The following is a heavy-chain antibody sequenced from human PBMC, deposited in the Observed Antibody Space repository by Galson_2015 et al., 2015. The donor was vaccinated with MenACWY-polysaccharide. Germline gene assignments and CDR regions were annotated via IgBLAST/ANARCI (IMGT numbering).Heavy chain of an antibody. CDR3: AKLRGSDWRDFDY. CDR2: ISGRGSNT. D-gene: IGHD6-19*01. J-gene: IGHJ4*02. Sequence: SLRLSCAASGLTFSSSAMSWVRQASGQGLEWVSEISGRGSNTYYADSVKGRFTISRDNSKNTLFLQMNTLRAEDTAIYFCAKLRGSDWRDFDYWGQGTLVTVSS. CDR1: GLTFSSSA. V-gene: IGHV3-23*01.